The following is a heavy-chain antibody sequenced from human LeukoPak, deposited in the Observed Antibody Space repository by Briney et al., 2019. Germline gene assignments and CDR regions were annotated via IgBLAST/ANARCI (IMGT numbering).Heavy chain of an antibody. CDR3: AKADPQWEWEEGYYYYYMDV. J-gene: IGHJ6*03. CDR2: INWSGGST. V-gene: IGHV3-20*04. CDR1: GFTFDDYG. Sequence: PGGSLRLSCAASGFTFDDYGMSWVRQAPGKGLEWVSGINWSGGSTGYADSVKGRFTISRDNSKNTLYLQMNSLRAEDTAVYYCAKADPQWEWEEGYYYYYMDVWGKGTTVTISS. D-gene: IGHD1-26*01.